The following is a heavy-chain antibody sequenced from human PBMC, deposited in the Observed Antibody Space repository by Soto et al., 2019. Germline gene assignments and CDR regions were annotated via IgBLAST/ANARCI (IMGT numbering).Heavy chain of an antibody. J-gene: IGHJ4*02. V-gene: IGHV3-30-3*01. Sequence: GGSLRLSCAASGFTFSSYAMHWVRQAPGKGLEWVAVISYDGSNKYYADSVKGRFTISRDNSKNTLYLQMNSLRAEDTAVYYCARGVELMVLDYWGQGTLVIVSS. D-gene: IGHD2-8*01. CDR2: ISYDGSNK. CDR3: ARGVELMVLDY. CDR1: GFTFSSYA.